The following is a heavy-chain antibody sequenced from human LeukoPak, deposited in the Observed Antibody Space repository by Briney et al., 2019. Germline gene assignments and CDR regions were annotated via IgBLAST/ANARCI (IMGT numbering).Heavy chain of an antibody. CDR3: AKDGQWLVNNCFDT. CDR2: ISGSGGNT. D-gene: IGHD6-19*01. CDR1: GFTFSSYA. V-gene: IGHV3-23*01. J-gene: IGHJ5*02. Sequence: GGSLRLSCAASGFTFSSYAMSWVRQTPGKGLEWVSAISGSGGNTFYGNSVKGRFTISRDNSKNTLYLQMTSLGAEDTAVYYCAKDGQWLVNNCFDTWGQGTLVTVSS.